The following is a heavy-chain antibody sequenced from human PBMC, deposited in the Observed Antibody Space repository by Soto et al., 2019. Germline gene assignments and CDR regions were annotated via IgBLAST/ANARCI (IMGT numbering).Heavy chain of an antibody. CDR2: IYYSEDT. CDR3: ARASNIYDSSGPSPSLYYYYGMDV. J-gene: IGHJ6*02. CDR1: GGSISSGDYY. V-gene: IGHV4-30-4*01. Sequence: SETLALTCTVSGGSISSGDYYWSWIRQPPGKGLEWIGYIYYSEDTYSNPSLKSRVTISIDTSKNQFSLKLSSVTAADTAVYYCARASNIYDSSGPSPSLYYYYGMDVWGQGTTVTGSS. D-gene: IGHD3-22*01.